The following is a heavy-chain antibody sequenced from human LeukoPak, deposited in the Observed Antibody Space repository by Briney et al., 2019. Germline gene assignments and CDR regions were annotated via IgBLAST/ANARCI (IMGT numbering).Heavy chain of an antibody. CDR3: ARGGVVGGTTYRYFDY. CDR1: GFTFINYA. Sequence: GRSLRLSCAASGFTFINYAMHWVRQTPGKGLEWVAPISYDASSKYHADSVKGRFTISRDNSKNTLSLQMNSLRPEDTAVYYCARGGVVGGTTYRYFDYWGQGTLVTVSS. D-gene: IGHD1-26*01. J-gene: IGHJ4*02. V-gene: IGHV3-30*04. CDR2: ISYDASSK.